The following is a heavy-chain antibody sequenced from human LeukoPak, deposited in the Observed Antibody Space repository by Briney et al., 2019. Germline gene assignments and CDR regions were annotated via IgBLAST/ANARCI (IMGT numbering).Heavy chain of an antibody. CDR3: VTDRPGVMDFDF. J-gene: IGHJ4*02. D-gene: IGHD2-2*03. V-gene: IGHV3-48*03. CDR2: IDTSATSM. Sequence: GGSLRLSCAVSGFTFSDFEMNWVRQAPGKGLQWVSHIDTSATSMHYADSVKGRFTISRDSAKNLLFLQMNSLRAEDTAVYYCVTDRPGVMDFDFWGQGTLVTVSS. CDR1: GFTFSDFE.